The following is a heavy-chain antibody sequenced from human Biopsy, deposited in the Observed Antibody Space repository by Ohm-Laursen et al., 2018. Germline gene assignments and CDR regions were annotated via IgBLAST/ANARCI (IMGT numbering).Heavy chain of an antibody. D-gene: IGHD3-22*01. CDR2: INAKTGDT. Sequence: SSVKVSCKSSGCTFTGYHVHWVRQAPGQGLEWMGWINAKTGDTNYAQKFQGRVTMTRDTSISTAYVDLSSLRSDDTAVYYCTRGGYYYDSLAYYYWFDPWGQGTLVTVSS. J-gene: IGHJ5*02. CDR3: TRGGYYYDSLAYYYWFDP. V-gene: IGHV1-2*02. CDR1: GCTFTGYH.